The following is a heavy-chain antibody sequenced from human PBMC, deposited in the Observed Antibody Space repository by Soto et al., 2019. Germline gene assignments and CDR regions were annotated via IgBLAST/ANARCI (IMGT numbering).Heavy chain of an antibody. J-gene: IGHJ4*02. Sequence: PGGSLRLSCAASGFTFSSYGMHWVRQAPGKGLEWVTGILYDGSDKYYADSVKGRFTISRENSKNTLYLQMNSLRTEDSAVYYCAKAGGGFGDFVNHWGQGTPVTVS. CDR3: AKAGGGFGDFVNH. CDR2: ILYDGSDK. D-gene: IGHD3-10*01. V-gene: IGHV3-30*18. CDR1: GFTFSSYG.